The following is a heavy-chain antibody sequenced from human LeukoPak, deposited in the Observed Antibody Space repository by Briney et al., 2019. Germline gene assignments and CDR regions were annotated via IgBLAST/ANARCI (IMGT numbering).Heavy chain of an antibody. V-gene: IGHV3-9*01. D-gene: IGHD1-26*01. CDR1: GFTFDDYA. CDR3: AKGISKWELLTAEYFQH. Sequence: GRSLRLSCAASGFTFDDYAMHWVRQAPGKGLEWVSGISWNSGSIGYADSVKGRFTISRDNAKNSLYLQMNSLRAEDTALYYCAKGISKWELLTAEYFQHWGQGTLVTVSS. CDR2: ISWNSGSI. J-gene: IGHJ1*01.